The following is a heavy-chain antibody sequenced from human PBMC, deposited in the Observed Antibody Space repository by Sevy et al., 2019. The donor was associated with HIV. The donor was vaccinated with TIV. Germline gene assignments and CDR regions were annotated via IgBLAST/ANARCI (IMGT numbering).Heavy chain of an antibody. CDR3: ARDLRLRGCSYGSFDH. Sequence: ASVKVSCKASGYTFTGQYIHWVRQAPGQGLQWMGWINPNSGVTNHAQKFQGRVTMTRDTSINMAYMELSGLKSDDTAVYYCARDLRLRGCSYGSFDHWGQGTLVTVSS. D-gene: IGHD5-18*01. V-gene: IGHV1-2*02. J-gene: IGHJ4*02. CDR2: INPNSGVT. CDR1: GYTFTGQY.